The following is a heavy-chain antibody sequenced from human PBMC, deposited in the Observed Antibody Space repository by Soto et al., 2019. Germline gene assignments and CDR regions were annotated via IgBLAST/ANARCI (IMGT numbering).Heavy chain of an antibody. CDR1: GYSFTSYW. CDR2: IYPGDSDT. CDR3: ARNDYNGNSIDY. V-gene: IGHV5-51*01. D-gene: IGHD4-4*01. Sequence: CKGSGYSFTSYWIGWVRQMPGKGLEWMGIIYPGDSDTRYSPSFQGQVTISADKSINTAYLQWNSLKTSDTAIYYCARNDYNGNSIDYWGHGTLVTVSS. J-gene: IGHJ4*01.